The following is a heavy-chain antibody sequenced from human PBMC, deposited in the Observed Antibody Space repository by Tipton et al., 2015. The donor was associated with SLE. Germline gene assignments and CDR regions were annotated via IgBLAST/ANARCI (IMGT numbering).Heavy chain of an antibody. CDR3: AGPGDLWSGPFDS. CDR1: GGSISGSY. D-gene: IGHD3-3*01. Sequence: TLSLTCTVSGGSISGSYWNWIRQPPGRGLEWIGYIYYSGSTNYNDSLKRRLTISLDTSRNQFSLRLSSVTAADTAVYYCAGPGDLWSGPFDSWGQGTLATVSS. CDR2: IYYSGST. J-gene: IGHJ4*02. V-gene: IGHV4-59*01.